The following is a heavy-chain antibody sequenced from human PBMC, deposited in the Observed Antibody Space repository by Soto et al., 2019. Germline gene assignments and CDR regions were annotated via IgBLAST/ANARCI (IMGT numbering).Heavy chain of an antibody. D-gene: IGHD2-21*02. V-gene: IGHV3-21*01. CDR3: AREETAWPLAYGLDV. CDR2: IGTRSDI. J-gene: IGHJ6*02. Sequence: LRLSCAASGFTFSSYSMHWVRQAPGKGLEWVSSIGTRSDIYYADSVKGRFTISRDNAKNSLSLQMNSMTAEDTAVYYCAREETAWPLAYGLDVWGQGTTVTVSS. CDR1: GFTFSSYS.